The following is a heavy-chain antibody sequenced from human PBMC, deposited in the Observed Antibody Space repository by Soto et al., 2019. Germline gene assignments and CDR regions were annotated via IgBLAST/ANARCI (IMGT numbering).Heavy chain of an antibody. CDR3: ASIPPSAVGVTSEVDY. CDR2: INGDGSST. CDR1: GFTFSIYW. Sequence: EVQLVESGGGLVQPGGSLSLSCAASGFTFSIYWIHWVRQAPGKGLVWVSRINGDGSSTSYADSVKGRFTISRDNAKNTLYLQMNSLRAEDTGVYYCASIPPSAVGVTSEVDYWGQGILVTVSS. D-gene: IGHD1-26*01. V-gene: IGHV3-74*01. J-gene: IGHJ4*02.